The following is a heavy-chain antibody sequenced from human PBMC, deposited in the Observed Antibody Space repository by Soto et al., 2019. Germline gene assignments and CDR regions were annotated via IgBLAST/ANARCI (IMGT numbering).Heavy chain of an antibody. CDR1: GFTFSSYA. J-gene: IGHJ4*02. D-gene: IGHD6-13*01. CDR2: ISGSGGST. Sequence: GGSLRLSCADSGFTFSSYAMSWVRQAPGKGLEWVSAISGSGGSTYYADSVKGRFTISRDNSKNTLYLQMNSLRAEDTAVYYCAKDVTLIAAAGTSDYWGQGTLVTVSS. CDR3: AKDVTLIAAAGTSDY. V-gene: IGHV3-23*01.